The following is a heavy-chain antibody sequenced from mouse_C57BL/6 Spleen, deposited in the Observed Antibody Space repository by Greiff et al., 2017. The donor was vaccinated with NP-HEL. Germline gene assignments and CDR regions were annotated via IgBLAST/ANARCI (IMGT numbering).Heavy chain of an antibody. CDR3: ARGTWDY. CDR1: GFTFSSYA. Sequence: VQLVESGGGLVKPGGSLKLSCAASGFTFSSYAMSRVRQTPEKRLEWVATISDGGSYTYYPDNVKGRFTISRDNAKNNLYLQMSHLKSEDTAMYYCARGTWDYWGQGTTLTVSS. CDR2: ISDGGSYT. J-gene: IGHJ2*01. V-gene: IGHV5-4*01. D-gene: IGHD3-3*01.